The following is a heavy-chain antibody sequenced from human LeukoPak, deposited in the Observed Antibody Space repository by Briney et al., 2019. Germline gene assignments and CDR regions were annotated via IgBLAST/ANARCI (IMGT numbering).Heavy chain of an antibody. J-gene: IGHJ4*02. D-gene: IGHD5-18*01. CDR3: ARDSEDTAMVAH. CDR2: ISSSGSTI. Sequence: PGGSLRLSCAASGFTFSSYGMHWVRQAPGKGLEWVSYISSSGSTIYYADSVKGRFTISRDNAKNSLYLQMNSLRAEDTAVYYCARDSEDTAMVAHWGQGTLVTVSS. CDR1: GFTFSSYG. V-gene: IGHV3-48*04.